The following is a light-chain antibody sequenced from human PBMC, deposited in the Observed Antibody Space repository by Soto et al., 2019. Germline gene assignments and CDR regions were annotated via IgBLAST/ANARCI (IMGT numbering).Light chain of an antibody. CDR1: SSNIGSRA. CDR2: SND. CDR3: AAWDDSLNGRV. Sequence: QSVLTQPPSASGTPGQRVTISCPGSSSNIGSRAVNWYHQLPGTAPKLLIYSNDQRPSGVPDRFSGSKSGTSASLAISGLQSEDEADYYCAAWDDSLNGRVFGTGTKVT. V-gene: IGLV1-44*01. J-gene: IGLJ1*01.